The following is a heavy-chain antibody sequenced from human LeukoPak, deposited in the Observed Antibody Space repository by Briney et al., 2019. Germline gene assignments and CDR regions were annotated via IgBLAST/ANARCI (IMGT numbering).Heavy chain of an antibody. J-gene: IGHJ6*02. CDR3: ARDRGDDFWSRLKYYYYYGMDV. CDR1: GYTFTSYG. D-gene: IGHD3-3*01. Sequence: GASVKVSCKASGYTFTSYGISWVRQAPGQGLEWMGWISAYNGNTNYAQKLQGRVTMTTDTSTSTAYMELRSLRSDDTAVYYCARDRGDDFWSRLKYYYYYGMDVWGQGTTVTVSS. V-gene: IGHV1-18*01. CDR2: ISAYNGNT.